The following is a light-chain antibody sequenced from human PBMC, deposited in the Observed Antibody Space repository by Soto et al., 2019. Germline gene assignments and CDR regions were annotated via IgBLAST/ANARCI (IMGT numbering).Light chain of an antibody. CDR2: SAS. CDR3: QQEDTYRT. CDR1: QALSNY. J-gene: IGKJ1*01. V-gene: IGKV1-9*01. Sequence: QNPVVQSKSVGDAVTITSRASQALSNYLAWYQQKPGKAPDLLIYSASILESGVPSRFSGSGSGTEIAYAISLLHPDYCATDFWQQEDTYRTVGQGTKVDIK.